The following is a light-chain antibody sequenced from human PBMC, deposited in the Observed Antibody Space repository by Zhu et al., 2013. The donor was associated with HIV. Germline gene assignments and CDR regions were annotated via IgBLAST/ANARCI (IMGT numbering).Light chain of an antibody. Sequence: EIVLTQSPGTLSLSPGDTAILSCRASQSVNIYLAWYQQKPGQSPRLLIYDASQRATGIPTRFSGSGSGTDFTLTISSLEPEDFAIYYCQQRFDWPPLTFGGGT. J-gene: IGKJ4*01. CDR1: QSVNIY. V-gene: IGKV3-11*01. CDR2: DAS. CDR3: QQRFDWPPLT.